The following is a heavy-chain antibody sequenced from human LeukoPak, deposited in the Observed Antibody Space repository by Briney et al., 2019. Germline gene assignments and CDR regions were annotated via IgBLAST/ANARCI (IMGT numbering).Heavy chain of an antibody. J-gene: IGHJ4*02. CDR1: GGSFSGYY. D-gene: IGHD2-2*01. Sequence: PSETLSLTCAVYGGSFSGYYWSWIRQPPGKGLEWIGEINHSGSTNYNPSLKSRVTISVDTSKNQFSLKLSSVTAADTAVYYCARRHCSSTSCYFDYWGQGTLVTVSS. CDR3: ARRHCSSTSCYFDY. V-gene: IGHV4-34*01. CDR2: INHSGST.